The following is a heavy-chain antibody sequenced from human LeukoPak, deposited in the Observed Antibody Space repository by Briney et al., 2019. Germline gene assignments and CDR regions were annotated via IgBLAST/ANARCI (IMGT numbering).Heavy chain of an antibody. J-gene: IGHJ6*02. V-gene: IGHV4-59*01. Sequence: PSETLSLTRTVSGGSISGYYWSWIRQPPGKGLEWIGYMYYSGITSYNPSLKGRVTISVDTSKNQFSLKLSSVTAADTAVYYCARYGVYRGMDVWGQGTTVTVSS. D-gene: IGHD5-12*01. CDR2: MYYSGIT. CDR1: GGSISGYY. CDR3: ARYGVYRGMDV.